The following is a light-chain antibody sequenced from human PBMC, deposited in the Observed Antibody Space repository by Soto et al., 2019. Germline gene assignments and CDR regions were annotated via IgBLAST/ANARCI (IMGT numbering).Light chain of an antibody. J-gene: IGKJ1*01. CDR3: QQYGSSPRTGT. CDR2: GAS. Sequence: EIVLTQSPGTLSLSPGERATLSCRASQSVSSSYLAWYQQKPGQAPRLLIYGASSRTTGIPDMFSGSGSGTDFTLTISRLEPEDFAVYYCQQYGSSPRTGTFGQGTKVEIK. V-gene: IGKV3-20*01. CDR1: QSVSSSY.